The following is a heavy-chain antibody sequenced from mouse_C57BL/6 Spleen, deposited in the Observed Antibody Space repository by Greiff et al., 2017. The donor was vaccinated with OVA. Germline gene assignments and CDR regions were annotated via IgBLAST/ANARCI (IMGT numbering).Heavy chain of an antibody. CDR2: IRLKSDNYAT. J-gene: IGHJ3*01. V-gene: IGHV6-3*01. D-gene: IGHD1-1*01. Sequence: EVQLQESGGGLVQPGGSMKLSCVASGFTFSNYWMNWVRQSPEKGLEWVAQIRLKSDNYATHYAESVKGRFTISRDDSKSSVYLQMNNLRAEDTGIYYCTPYYYGSSGAYWGQGTLVTVSA. CDR1: GFTFSNYW. CDR3: TPYYYGSSGAY.